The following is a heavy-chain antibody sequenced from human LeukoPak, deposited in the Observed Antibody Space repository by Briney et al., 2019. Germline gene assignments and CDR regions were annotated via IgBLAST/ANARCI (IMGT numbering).Heavy chain of an antibody. CDR2: ISGSGGST. CDR1: GFTLSSYA. Sequence: GGSLRLSCAASGFTLSSYAMSWVRQAPGKGLEWVSAISGSGGSTYYADFVKGRFTISRDNSKNTLYLQMNSLRAEDTAVYYCANAYYFDSRGSYYFDSWGQGTPVTVSS. CDR3: ANAYYFDSRGSYYFDS. V-gene: IGHV3-23*01. D-gene: IGHD3-22*01. J-gene: IGHJ4*02.